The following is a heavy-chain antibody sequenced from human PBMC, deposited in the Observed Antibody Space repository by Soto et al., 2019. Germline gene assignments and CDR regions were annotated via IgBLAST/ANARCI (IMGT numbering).Heavy chain of an antibody. CDR1: SGPSRSHN. CDR2: VYYTGDT. V-gene: IGHV4-59*08. D-gene: IGHD5-12*01. CDR3: VRQGIDYLHGLVDV. J-gene: IGHJ6*02. Sequence: QVQVQQSGPGLVKPSETLSLTCTVSSGPSRSHNWGWIRQPPGRGLEWIGYVYYTGDTSYNPSLKSRVTIPAATSTNHISLTLRSVTAADTAVYYCVRQGIDYLHGLVDVWGQGTTVSVSS.